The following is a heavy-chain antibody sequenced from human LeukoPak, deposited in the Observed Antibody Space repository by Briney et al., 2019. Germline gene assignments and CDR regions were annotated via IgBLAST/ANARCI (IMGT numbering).Heavy chain of an antibody. CDR2: ISSRSTYI. D-gene: IGHD2-8*02. Sequence: GGSLRLACTASGFSFSDYYMSWISQALGKGLEWISYISSRSTYISDADSVKGRFTISRDNAKNLLFLQMNSLRVEDTALYYCARGGTGAFDYWGQGILVTVSS. V-gene: IGHV3-11*06. CDR3: ARGGTGAFDY. J-gene: IGHJ4*02. CDR1: GFSFSDYY.